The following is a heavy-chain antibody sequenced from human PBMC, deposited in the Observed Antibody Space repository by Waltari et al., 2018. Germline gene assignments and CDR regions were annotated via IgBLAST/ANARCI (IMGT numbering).Heavy chain of an antibody. CDR2: IIPILGTA. Sequence: QVQLVQSGAEVKKPGSSVKVSCKASGGTFSSYAISWVRQAPGHELEWMGGIIPILGTANYEQKFQGRVTITADKSTSTAYMELSSLRSEDTAVYYCAREEPLYYYVFQHWGQGTLVTVSS. J-gene: IGHJ1*01. CDR3: AREEPLYYYVFQH. V-gene: IGHV1-69*14. CDR1: GGTFSSYA. D-gene: IGHD3-10*02.